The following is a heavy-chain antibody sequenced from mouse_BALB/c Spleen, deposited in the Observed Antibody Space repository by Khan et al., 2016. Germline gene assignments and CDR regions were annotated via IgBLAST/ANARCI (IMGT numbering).Heavy chain of an antibody. J-gene: IGHJ2*01. CDR1: GYSITSDYA. CDR3: ARVSTVVAYFDY. Sequence: EVQLQESGPGLVKPSQSLSLTCTVTGYSITSDYAWNWIRQFPGNKLEWMGYISYSGSPSYNPSLKSRISITRDTSKNQFFLQLNSVTTEDTATYYCARVSTVVAYFDYWCQGTTLTVSS. V-gene: IGHV3-2*02. D-gene: IGHD1-1*01. CDR2: ISYSGSP.